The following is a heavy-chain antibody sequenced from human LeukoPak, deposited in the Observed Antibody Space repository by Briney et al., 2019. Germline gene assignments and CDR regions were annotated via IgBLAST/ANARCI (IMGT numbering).Heavy chain of an antibody. D-gene: IGHD6-19*01. V-gene: IGHV3-30*18. CDR1: GFTFSSYG. J-gene: IGHJ3*02. Sequence: GGSLRLSCAASGFTFSSYGMHWVRQAPGKGLEWVAVISYDGSNKYYADSVKGRFTISRDDSKNTLYLQMNSLRAEDTAVYYCAKDRRAGDDAFDIWGQGTMVTVSS. CDR3: AKDRRAGDDAFDI. CDR2: ISYDGSNK.